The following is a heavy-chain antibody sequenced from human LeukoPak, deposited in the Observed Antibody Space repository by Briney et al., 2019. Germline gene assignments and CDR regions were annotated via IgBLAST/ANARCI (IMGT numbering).Heavy chain of an antibody. D-gene: IGHD6-13*01. J-gene: IGHJ5*02. V-gene: IGHV3-9*01. CDR3: AKDRDSSSWYGWFDP. CDR1: GFSFEDYA. CDR2: ISWNSGNI. Sequence: GGSLRLSCAASGFSFEDYAMHWVRQAPGEGLEWVSGISWNSGNIGYADSVKGRFTISRDNAKNSLYLQMNSLRAEDTALYYCAKDRDSSSWYGWFDPWGQGTLVTVSS.